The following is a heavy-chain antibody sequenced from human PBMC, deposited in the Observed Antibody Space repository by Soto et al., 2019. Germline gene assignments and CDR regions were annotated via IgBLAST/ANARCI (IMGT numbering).Heavy chain of an antibody. J-gene: IGHJ4*02. V-gene: IGHV3-15*01. CDR1: GFMFSSAW. CDR3: VEGWNDF. CDR2: IKSKGDGGAR. Sequence: EVQMVQSGGDLVKPGGSLRLSCVTSGFMFSSAWMNWVRQAPGKGLEWVARIKSKGDGGARDYAAHVKGRFTISRDDSKNTVHLQMNSLRAEDTAVYYCVEGWNDFWGQGTLVTVSS. D-gene: IGHD1-1*01.